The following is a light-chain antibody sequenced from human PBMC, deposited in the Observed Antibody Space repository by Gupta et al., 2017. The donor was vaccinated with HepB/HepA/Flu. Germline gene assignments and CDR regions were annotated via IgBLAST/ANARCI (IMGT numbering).Light chain of an antibody. Sequence: DIQMTQSPSSLSASVGDRVTITCRASQSISSYLNWYQQKPGKAPKLLIYAASSWQSGVPSRFSGSGCETDFTLTISSRQPEDFASYYCQQTDSNLSLTFGGGSKVEIK. CDR2: AAS. J-gene: IGKJ4*01. V-gene: IGKV1-39*01. CDR1: QSISSY. CDR3: QQTDSNLSLT.